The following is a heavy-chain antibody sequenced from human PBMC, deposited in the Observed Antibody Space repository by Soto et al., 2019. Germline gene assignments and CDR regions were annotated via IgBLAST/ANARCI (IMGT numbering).Heavy chain of an antibody. D-gene: IGHD5-12*01. CDR1: GGSISSGGYY. CDR3: ARVVGYSGYDITSTIPPTLVDY. CDR2: IYYSGST. J-gene: IGHJ4*02. Sequence: SETLSLTCTVSGGSISSGGYYWSWIRQHPGKGLEWIGYIYYSGSTYYNPSLKSRVTISVDTSKNQFSLKLSSVTAADTAVYYCARVVGYSGYDITSTIPPTLVDYWGQGTLVTVSS. V-gene: IGHV4-31*03.